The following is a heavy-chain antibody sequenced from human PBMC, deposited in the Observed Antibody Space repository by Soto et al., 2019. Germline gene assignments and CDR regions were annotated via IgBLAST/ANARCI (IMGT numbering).Heavy chain of an antibody. J-gene: IGHJ3*02. CDR3: AAYNTSRHAAFDI. CDR2: INQDGNKR. D-gene: IGHD1-20*01. Sequence: AGGSLRLSCAVSGISIRSYWMSWIRQAPGKGLEWLANINQDGNKRYYVGPVTGRFTISGDSAKNSVFLVMDNLRAEDTAIYYCAAYNTSRHAAFDIWGQGTTVTVSS. CDR1: GISIRSYW. V-gene: IGHV3-7*01.